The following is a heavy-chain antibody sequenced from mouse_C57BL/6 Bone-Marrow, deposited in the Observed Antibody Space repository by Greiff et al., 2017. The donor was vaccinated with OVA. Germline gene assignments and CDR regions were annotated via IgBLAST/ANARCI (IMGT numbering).Heavy chain of an antibody. J-gene: IGHJ3*01. V-gene: IGHV1-69*01. CDR1: GYTFTSYW. D-gene: IGHD2-4*01. Sequence: VQLQQPGAELVMPGASVKLSCKASGYTFTSYWMHWVKQRPGQGLEWIGEIDPSDSYNNYNQKFKGKSTLTVDKSSSTAYMQLSSLTSEDSAVYYCAREGYDYDVFAYWGQETLVTVSA. CDR3: AREGYDYDVFAY. CDR2: IDPSDSYN.